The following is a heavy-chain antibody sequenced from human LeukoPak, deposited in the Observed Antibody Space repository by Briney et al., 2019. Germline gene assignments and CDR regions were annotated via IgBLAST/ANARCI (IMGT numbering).Heavy chain of an antibody. V-gene: IGHV4-59*08. J-gene: IGHJ3*02. Sequence: SETLSLTCTVSGGSITSYYWSWIRQPPGKGLEWSGYIYYIGSTTYNPPLKSRVTISVDTSKNQFSLKLSSVTAADTAVYYCARSGIAVAGTMILDAFDIWGQGTMVTVSS. CDR3: ARSGIAVAGTMILDAFDI. D-gene: IGHD6-19*01. CDR1: GGSITSYY. CDR2: IYYIGST.